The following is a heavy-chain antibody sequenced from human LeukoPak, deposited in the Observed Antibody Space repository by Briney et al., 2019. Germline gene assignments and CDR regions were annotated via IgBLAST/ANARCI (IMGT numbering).Heavy chain of an antibody. CDR3: AKALPLDYARFDY. CDR2: ISGSGGST. J-gene: IGHJ4*02. V-gene: IGHV3-23*01. CDR1: GFTFSSYS. D-gene: IGHD4-17*01. Sequence: GGSLRLSCAASGFTFSSYSMNWVRQAPGKGLEWVSAISGSGGSTYYADSVKGRFTISRDNSKNTLYLQMNSLRAEDTAVYYCAKALPLDYARFDYWGQGTLVTVSS.